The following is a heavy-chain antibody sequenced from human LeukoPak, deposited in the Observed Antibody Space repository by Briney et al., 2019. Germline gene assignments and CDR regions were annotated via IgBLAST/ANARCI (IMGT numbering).Heavy chain of an antibody. CDR2: IYHSGST. D-gene: IGHD3-10*01. CDR3: ARGTITMVLGVIWFDP. V-gene: IGHV4-38-2*02. J-gene: IGHJ5*02. CDR1: GYSISSGYY. Sequence: SETLSRTCTVSGYSISSGYYWGWIRQPPGKGLEWIGSIYHSGSTYYNPSLKSRVTISVDTSKNQFSLKLSSVTAADTAVYYCARGTITMVLGVIWFDPWGQGTLVTVSS.